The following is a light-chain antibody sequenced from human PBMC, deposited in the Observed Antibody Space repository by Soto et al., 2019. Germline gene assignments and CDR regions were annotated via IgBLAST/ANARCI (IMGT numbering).Light chain of an antibody. CDR2: AAS. CDR1: QTIITY. Sequence: DIQMTQSPSSLSASVGYRFTIACRASQTIITYLNWYQQKAGKAPKLLIYAASSLQGGVPSRFSGSGSGTDFTLTISRLEPEDFAVYYCQQYGSSGTFGQGTTVDIK. J-gene: IGKJ1*01. V-gene: IGKV1-39*01. CDR3: QQYGSSGT.